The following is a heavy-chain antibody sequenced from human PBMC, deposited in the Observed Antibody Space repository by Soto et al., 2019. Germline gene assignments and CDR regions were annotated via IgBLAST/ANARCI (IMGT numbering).Heavy chain of an antibody. CDR2: ISAGNGNT. CDR3: ARGASMVRGVILDAFDI. V-gene: IGHV1-3*01. J-gene: IGHJ3*02. Sequence: QVQLVQSGAEVKKPGASVKVSCKASGYTFTSYAMHWVRQAPGQRLAWMGWISAGNGNTKYSQKFQDRVTITRDTSASTAYMELSSLRSEDSAVYYCARGASMVRGVILDAFDIWGQGTMVTVSS. D-gene: IGHD3-10*01. CDR1: GYTFTSYA.